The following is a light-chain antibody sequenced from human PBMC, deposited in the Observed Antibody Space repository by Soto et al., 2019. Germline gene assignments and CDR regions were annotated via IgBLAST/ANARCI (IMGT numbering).Light chain of an antibody. J-gene: IGKJ1*01. CDR2: KTS. CDR1: QGISTW. CDR3: QQYNTYPWT. Sequence: DVQMTQSPSTLSASLGDRITITCRASQGISTWLAWYQLKAGKAPRLLIYKTSTLHSGVPSRFSGSGSGTEFTLTISSLQSDDFAAYYCQQYNTYPWTFGQGTAVDIE. V-gene: IGKV1-5*03.